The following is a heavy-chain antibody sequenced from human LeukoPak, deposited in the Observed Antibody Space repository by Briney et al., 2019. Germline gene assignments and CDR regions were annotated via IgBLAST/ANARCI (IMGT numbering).Heavy chain of an antibody. J-gene: IGHJ4*02. V-gene: IGHV4-34*01. D-gene: IGHD2-15*01. Sequence: SETLSLTCAVYGGSFSGYYWSWIRQPPGKGLEWIGEINHSGSTNYNPSLKSRVTISVDTYKNQFSLKLSSVTAAATAVSYCAKGVGWYCSGGSCYWDYWGQGTLATVSA. CDR3: AKGVGWYCSGGSCYWDY. CDR2: INHSGST. CDR1: GGSFSGYY.